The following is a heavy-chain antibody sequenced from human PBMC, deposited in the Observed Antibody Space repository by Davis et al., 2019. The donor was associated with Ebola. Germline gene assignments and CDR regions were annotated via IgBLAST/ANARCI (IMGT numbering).Heavy chain of an antibody. CDR3: AREGGRYYDSSGYVFDI. J-gene: IGHJ3*02. CDR2: INPITGGT. Sequence: ASVQVSCQASGYRFTSYYMHWVRQAPGQGLEWMGIINPITGGTSYAQNFQVRVNMTRDTSTSTVYMELSSLRSEDTAVYYWAREGGRYYDSSGYVFDIWGQGTMVKVSS. CDR1: GYRFTSYY. V-gene: IGHV1-46*01. D-gene: IGHD3-22*01.